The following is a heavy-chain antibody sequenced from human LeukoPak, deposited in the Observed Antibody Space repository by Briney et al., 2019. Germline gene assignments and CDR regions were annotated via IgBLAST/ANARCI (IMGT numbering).Heavy chain of an antibody. Sequence: GESLKISCKGSGYSFTTYWIGWVRQMPGKGLEWMGIIYPGDSDTRYSPSFQGQVTISADKSISTAYLHWSSLKASGTAVYYCARRSGSYFDYWGQGTLVTVSS. CDR2: IYPGDSDT. CDR1: GYSFTTYW. D-gene: IGHD1-26*01. CDR3: ARRSGSYFDY. J-gene: IGHJ4*02. V-gene: IGHV5-51*01.